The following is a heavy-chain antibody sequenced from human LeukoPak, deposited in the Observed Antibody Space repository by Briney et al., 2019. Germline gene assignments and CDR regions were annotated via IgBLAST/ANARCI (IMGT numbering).Heavy chain of an antibody. V-gene: IGHV3-74*01. CDR3: ARAATNTRNAFDI. J-gene: IGHJ3*02. CDR2: ISSDGSST. Sequence: PGGSLRLSCAASGFTFTIYWMHWVRQAPGKGLVWVSRISSDGSSTNYADSVKGRFTISRDSAKNTLYPQMNSLRADDTAVYYCARAATNTRNAFDIWAQGTMVTVSP. D-gene: IGHD4-11*01. CDR1: GFTFTIYW.